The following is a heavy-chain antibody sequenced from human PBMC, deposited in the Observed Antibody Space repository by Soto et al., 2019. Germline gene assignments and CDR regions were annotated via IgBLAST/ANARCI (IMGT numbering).Heavy chain of an antibody. Sequence: ASVKVSCKASGYTFTGYYMHWVRQAPGQGLEWMGWVNPNSGGTNYAQKFQGWVTMTRDTSVSTAYMELSRLRSDDTAVYYCARSDYYYYMDVWGKGTTVTVSS. CDR1: GYTFTGYY. V-gene: IGHV1-2*04. CDR3: ARSDYYYYMDV. CDR2: VNPNSGGT. J-gene: IGHJ6*03.